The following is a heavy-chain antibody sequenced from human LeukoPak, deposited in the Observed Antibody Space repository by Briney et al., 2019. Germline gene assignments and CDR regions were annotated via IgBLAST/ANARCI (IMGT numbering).Heavy chain of an antibody. J-gene: IGHJ4*02. D-gene: IGHD5-18*01. V-gene: IGHV3-7*01. CDR3: ARDLAYSRLDY. CDR2: IRQDGHEN. CDR1: GFTFSQYW. Sequence: GGSLRLSCAASGFTFSQYWMSWVRQAPGKGLEWVANIRQDGHENYYADSVKGRFTISRDSAKNSLYLQMDSLRVEDTAFYYCARDLAYSRLDYWGQGMLVTVSS.